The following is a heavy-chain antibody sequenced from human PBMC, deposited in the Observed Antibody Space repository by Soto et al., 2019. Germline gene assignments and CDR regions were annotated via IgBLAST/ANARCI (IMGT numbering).Heavy chain of an antibody. Sequence: GGSLRLSCAASGFTFSSYAMHWVRQAPGKGLEWVAVISYDGSNKYYADSVKGRFTISRDNSKNTLYLQMNSLRAEDTAVYYCARSFNYDFWSGYYLSVDYWGQGTLVTVSS. V-gene: IGHV3-30-3*01. CDR1: GFTFSSYA. J-gene: IGHJ4*02. CDR2: ISYDGSNK. CDR3: ARSFNYDFWSGYYLSVDY. D-gene: IGHD3-3*01.